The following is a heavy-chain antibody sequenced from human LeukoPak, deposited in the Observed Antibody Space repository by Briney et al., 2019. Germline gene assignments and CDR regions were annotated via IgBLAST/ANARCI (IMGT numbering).Heavy chain of an antibody. D-gene: IGHD5-24*01. J-gene: IGHJ4*02. Sequence: SETLSLTCAVYGGPFRDYYWNWIRQPPGKGLEWIGEIDHSGTTNYNPSLKSRVTISVDTSKNQFSLKLSSVTAADTAVYYCACRRWVDYWGQGTLVTVSS. CDR3: ACRRWVDY. CDR1: GGPFRDYY. V-gene: IGHV4-34*01. CDR2: IDHSGTT.